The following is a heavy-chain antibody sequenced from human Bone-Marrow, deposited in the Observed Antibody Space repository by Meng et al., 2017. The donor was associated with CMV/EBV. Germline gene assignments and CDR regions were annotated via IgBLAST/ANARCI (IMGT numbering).Heavy chain of an antibody. V-gene: IGHV3-33*01. CDR3: ARGGDQPGARHDY. J-gene: IGHJ4*02. D-gene: IGHD1-26*01. CDR1: GFTFSSYG. CDR2: IWYDGSNK. Sequence: GGSLRLSCAASGFTFSSYGMHWVRQAPGKGLEWVAAIWYDGSNKYYADSVKGRFTISRDNSKNTLYLQMNSLRAEDTAVYYCARGGDQPGARHDYWGQGTLVTVSS.